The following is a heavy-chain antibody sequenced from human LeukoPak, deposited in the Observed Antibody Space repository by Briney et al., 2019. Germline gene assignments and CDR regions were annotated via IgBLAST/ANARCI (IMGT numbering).Heavy chain of an antibody. J-gene: IGHJ4*02. CDR1: GYTLTELS. V-gene: IGHV1-24*01. CDR2: FDREDGET. Sequence: ASVKVSCKVSGYTLTELSMHWVRQAPGKGLEWMGVFDREDGETIYAQKLQGRVTMTEDISTDTAYMELSTLRSEDTAVYYCATEVNFYGSRSAYYFDFWGQGNLVTVSS. CDR3: ATEVNFYGSRSAYYFDF. D-gene: IGHD3-10*01.